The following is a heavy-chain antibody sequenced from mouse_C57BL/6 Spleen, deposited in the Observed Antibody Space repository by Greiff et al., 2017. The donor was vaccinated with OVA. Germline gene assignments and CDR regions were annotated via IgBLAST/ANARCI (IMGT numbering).Heavy chain of an antibody. J-gene: IGHJ1*03. CDR2: IYPRSGNT. CDR3: ARDNYGSSDF. D-gene: IGHD1-1*01. V-gene: IGHV1-81*01. Sequence: QVQLQQSGAELARPGASVKLSCKASGYTFTSYGISWVKQRTGQGLEWIGEIYPRSGNTYYNEKFKGKATLTADKSSSTAYMQLRSLTSEDSAVYFSARDNYGSSDFWGTGTTVTVSS. CDR1: GYTFTSYG.